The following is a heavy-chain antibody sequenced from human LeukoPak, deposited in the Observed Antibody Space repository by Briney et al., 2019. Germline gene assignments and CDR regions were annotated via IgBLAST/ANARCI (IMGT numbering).Heavy chain of an antibody. CDR3: ARESITHYDY. V-gene: IGHV3-48*03. Sequence: GGSLRLSCAASGFIFSTYEMNWVRQAPGKGLEWVSYISTSGTTIHYADSVKGRFTISRDNPKNSLHLQMNSLRAEDTALYYCARESITHYDYWGQGTLVTVSS. J-gene: IGHJ4*02. CDR1: GFIFSTYE. D-gene: IGHD3-10*01. CDR2: ISTSGTTI.